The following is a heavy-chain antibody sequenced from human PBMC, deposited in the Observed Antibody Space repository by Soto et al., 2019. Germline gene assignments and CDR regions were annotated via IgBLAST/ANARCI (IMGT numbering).Heavy chain of an antibody. V-gene: IGHV1-69*01. CDR1: GGTFSSYA. J-gene: IGHJ5*02. Sequence: QVQLVQSGAEVKKPGSSVKVSCKASGGTFSSYAISWVRQAPGQGLEWMGGIIPIFGTANYAQKFQGRVTITADESTSSAYMELSSLRSEDTAVYYCARDQDYYGSGRPPAWFDPWGQGTLVTVSS. CDR2: IIPIFGTA. D-gene: IGHD3-10*01. CDR3: ARDQDYYGSGRPPAWFDP.